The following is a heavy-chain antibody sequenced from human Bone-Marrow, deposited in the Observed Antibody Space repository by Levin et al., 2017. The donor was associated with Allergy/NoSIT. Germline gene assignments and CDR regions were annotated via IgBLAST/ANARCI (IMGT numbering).Heavy chain of an antibody. CDR3: ARDMDYGLDWYFDL. CDR1: GFTFSSYW. V-gene: IGHV3-7*01. Sequence: PSETLSLTCAASGFTFSSYWMSWVRQAPGKGLEWVANIKQDGSEKYYVDSVKGRFTISRDNAKNSLYLQMNSLRAEDTAVYYCARDMDYGLDWYFDLWGRGTLVTVSS. CDR2: IKQDGSEK. D-gene: IGHD4-17*01. J-gene: IGHJ2*01.